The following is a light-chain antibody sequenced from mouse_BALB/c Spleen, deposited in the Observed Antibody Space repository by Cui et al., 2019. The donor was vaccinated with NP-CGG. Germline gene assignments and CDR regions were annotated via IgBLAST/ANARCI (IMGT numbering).Light chain of an antibody. CDR1: SGAVTTNNF. J-gene: IGLJ1*01. Sequence: AVLSPESPLTTSPGETVTLTCRSSSGAVTTNNFANWVQEKPDHLFTGLIGGTNNRAPGVPARFSGSLVGDKAALTITGAQTEDEAIYFCALWYSNHWVFGGGTKLTVL. CDR3: ALWYSNHWV. V-gene: IGLV1*01. CDR2: GTN.